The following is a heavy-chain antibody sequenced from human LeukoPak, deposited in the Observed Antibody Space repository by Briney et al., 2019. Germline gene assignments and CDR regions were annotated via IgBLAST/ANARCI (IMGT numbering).Heavy chain of an antibody. Sequence: ASVKVSCKASGYTFTSYYMHWVRQAPGQGLEWMGIINPSGGSTSYAQKFQGRVTMTRDMSTSTVYMELSSLRSEDTAVYYCARDTVLRGWLERFTTYDYYMDVWGKGTTVTVSS. V-gene: IGHV1-46*01. CDR1: GYTFTSYY. CDR2: INPSGGST. D-gene: IGHD1-1*01. CDR3: ARDTVLRGWLERFTTYDYYMDV. J-gene: IGHJ6*03.